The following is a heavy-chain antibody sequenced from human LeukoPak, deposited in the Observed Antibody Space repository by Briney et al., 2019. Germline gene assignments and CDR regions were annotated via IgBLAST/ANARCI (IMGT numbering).Heavy chain of an antibody. Sequence: TSETLSLTCTVSGGSISSSSYYWGWIRQPPGKGLEWIGNIYYSESTYYNPSLKSRVTISVDTSKNQFSLKLSSVTAADTAVYYCVRGVWSGYYTSDWGQGTLVTVSS. D-gene: IGHD3-3*01. CDR2: IYYSEST. CDR1: GGSISSSSYY. J-gene: IGHJ4*02. CDR3: VRGVWSGYYTSD. V-gene: IGHV4-39*07.